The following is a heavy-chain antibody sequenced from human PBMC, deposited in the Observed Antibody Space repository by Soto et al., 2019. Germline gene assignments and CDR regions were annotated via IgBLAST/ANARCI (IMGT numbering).Heavy chain of an antibody. V-gene: IGHV3-30-3*01. Sequence: QVPLVESGGGVVQPGTSLRLSCAASGFTFSPYAMHWVPQAPGKGPKWVAVISSDGSTKHYAASAKGPFTISRDNSEDTRYLHTNSLRPEDTALYFCARDHGPSEGEQLLYYGGQGTLVAVSS. J-gene: IGHJ4*02. CDR1: GFTFSPYA. CDR3: ARDHGPSEGEQLLYY. D-gene: IGHD2-15*01. CDR2: ISSDGSTK.